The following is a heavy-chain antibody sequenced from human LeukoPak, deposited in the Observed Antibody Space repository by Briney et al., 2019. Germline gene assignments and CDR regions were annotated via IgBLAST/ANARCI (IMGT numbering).Heavy chain of an antibody. Sequence: PSETLSLTCTVSGGSISSYYWSWIRQPAGKGLEWTGRSYTSGNTNYNPSLKSRVTMSVDTSKNQFSLKLSSVTAADTAVYYCARDRQYDILTGYTYYYMDVWGKGTTVTVSS. J-gene: IGHJ6*03. CDR1: GGSISSYY. D-gene: IGHD3-9*01. CDR2: SYTSGNT. V-gene: IGHV4-4*07. CDR3: ARDRQYDILTGYTYYYMDV.